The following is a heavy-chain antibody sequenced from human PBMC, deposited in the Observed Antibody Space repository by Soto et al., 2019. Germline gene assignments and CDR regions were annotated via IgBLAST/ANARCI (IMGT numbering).Heavy chain of an antibody. Sequence: SVKVSCKASGGTFSSNAISWVRQAPGQGLEWMGGIIPIFGTANYAQKFQGRVTITADESTSTAYMELSSLRSEDTAVYYCARGPVRQLGAFDIWGQGTMVTVSS. CDR2: IIPIFGTA. CDR3: ARGPVRQLGAFDI. J-gene: IGHJ3*02. D-gene: IGHD6-6*01. V-gene: IGHV1-69*13. CDR1: GGTFSSNA.